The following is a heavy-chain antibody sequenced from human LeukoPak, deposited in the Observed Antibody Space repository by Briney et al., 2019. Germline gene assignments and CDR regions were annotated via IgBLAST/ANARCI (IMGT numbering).Heavy chain of an antibody. CDR2: FSYSGST. CDR1: GGSISNYY. CDR3: ARHPYTAMAHFDY. J-gene: IGHJ4*02. V-gene: IGHV4-59*08. Sequence: ASETLSLICTVSGGSISNYYWSWIRQPPGKGLEWIGYFSYSGSTNSNPSLKSRVTISVDTSKNQFSLRLNSVTAADTAVYYCARHPYTAMAHFDYWGQGNLVIVSS. D-gene: IGHD5-18*01.